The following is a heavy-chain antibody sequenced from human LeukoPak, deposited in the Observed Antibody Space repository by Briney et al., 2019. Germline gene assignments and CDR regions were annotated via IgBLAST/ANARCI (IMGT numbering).Heavy chain of an antibody. CDR2: INPNSGGA. Sequence: ASVKVSCKASGYTFTGYYMHWVRQAPGQGLEWLGRINPNSGGANYAQKFQGRVTRTRDTSISTAYMELSRLRSDDTAVYYCAKGGSYSADYFDYWGQGTLVTVSS. CDR1: GYTFTGYY. J-gene: IGHJ4*02. D-gene: IGHD1-26*01. V-gene: IGHV1-2*06. CDR3: AKGGSYSADYFDY.